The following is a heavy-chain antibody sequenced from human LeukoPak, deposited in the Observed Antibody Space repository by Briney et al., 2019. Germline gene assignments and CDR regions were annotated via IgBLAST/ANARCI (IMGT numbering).Heavy chain of an antibody. V-gene: IGHV4-30-2*03. Sequence: SQTLSLTCAVSGGSISSGGYSWSWIRQPPGKGLEWIGYIYHSGSTYYNPSLKSRVTISVDTSKNQFSLKLSSVTAADTAVYYCARHSSGWYMKYFQHWGQGTLVTVSS. CDR3: ARHSSGWYMKYFQH. D-gene: IGHD6-19*01. CDR1: GGSISSGGYS. J-gene: IGHJ1*01. CDR2: IYHSGST.